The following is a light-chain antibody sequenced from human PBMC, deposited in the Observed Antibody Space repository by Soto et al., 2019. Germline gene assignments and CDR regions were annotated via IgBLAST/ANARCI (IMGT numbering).Light chain of an antibody. CDR2: GAS. Sequence: EIVLTQSPGTLSLSPGERATLSCRASQSVSSSYLAWYQQRPGRAPRLLIYGASSRATGIPDRFSGSGSATDFTLTISRLEPEDFAVYYCQQYGSSPLTFGGGTKVEI. CDR1: QSVSSSY. J-gene: IGKJ4*01. CDR3: QQYGSSPLT. V-gene: IGKV3-20*01.